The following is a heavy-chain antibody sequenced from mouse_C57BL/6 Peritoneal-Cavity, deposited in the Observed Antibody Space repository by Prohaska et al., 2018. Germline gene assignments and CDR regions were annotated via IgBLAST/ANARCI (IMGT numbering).Heavy chain of an antibody. V-gene: IGHV1-84*01. CDR1: GYTFTDYY. J-gene: IGHJ1*03. Sequence: QLQLQQSGPELVKPGASVKISCKASGYTFTDYYINWVKQRPGQGLEWIGWIYPGSGNTKYNEKFKGKATLTVDTSSSTAYMQFSSWSAEDSAVYFCARNSGSYCGSSDWYFVDWGTGTTVTVSS. CDR3: ARNSGSYCGSSDWYFVD. CDR2: IYPGSGNT. D-gene: IGHD1-1*01.